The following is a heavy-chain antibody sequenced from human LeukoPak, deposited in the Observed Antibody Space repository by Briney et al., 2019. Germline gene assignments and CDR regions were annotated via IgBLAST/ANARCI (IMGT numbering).Heavy chain of an antibody. CDR2: IWYSGTT. Sequence: PSETLSLTCTVSGGSISRYHWSWIRQPPEKGVEWIGYIWYSGTTNYNPSLKSRVTMSVDTSKNHFSLRLSSVTAADTAIYYCVRTISDGSGDYWGQGILVTVSA. J-gene: IGHJ4*02. CDR1: GGSISRYH. CDR3: VRTISDGSGDY. V-gene: IGHV4-59*01. D-gene: IGHD3-10*01.